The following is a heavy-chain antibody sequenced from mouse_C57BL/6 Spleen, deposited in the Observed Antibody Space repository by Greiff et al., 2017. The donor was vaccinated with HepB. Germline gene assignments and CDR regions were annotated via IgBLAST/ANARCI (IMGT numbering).Heavy chain of an antibody. J-gene: IGHJ1*03. CDR2: IYPRDGST. Sequence: VQLQQSGPELVKPGASVKLSCKASGYTFTSYDINWVKQRPGQGLEWIGWIYPRDGSTKYNETFKGKATLTVDTSSSTAYLELHSLTSEDSAVYFCARWPSLLRDPYWYFDVWGTGTTVTVSS. V-gene: IGHV1-85*01. CDR1: GYTFTSYD. D-gene: IGHD1-2*01. CDR3: ARWPSLLRDPYWYFDV.